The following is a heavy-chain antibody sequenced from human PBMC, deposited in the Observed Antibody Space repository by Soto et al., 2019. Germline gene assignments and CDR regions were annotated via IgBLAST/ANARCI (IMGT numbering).Heavy chain of an antibody. CDR3: ARRYGSAFDI. J-gene: IGHJ3*02. V-gene: IGHV4-59*08. Sequence: SETLSLTCTVSAGSISSYYWSWIRQPPGKGLEWVGYIYYSGSTNYNPSLKSRVTISVDTSKNQFSLKLSSVTAAATAVYYCARRYGSAFDIWGQGTMVTVSS. CDR1: AGSISSYY. D-gene: IGHD1-26*01. CDR2: IYYSGST.